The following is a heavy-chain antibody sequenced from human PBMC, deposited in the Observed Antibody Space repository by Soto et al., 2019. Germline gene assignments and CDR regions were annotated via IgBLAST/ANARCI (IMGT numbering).Heavy chain of an antibody. J-gene: IGHJ4*02. CDR2: IIPTLGIA. V-gene: IGHV1-69*02. CDR1: GGTFSSYT. CDR3: ARGDTMVRGVIRDY. D-gene: IGHD3-10*01. Sequence: QVQLVQSGAEVKKPGSSVKVSCKASGGTFSSYTISWVRQAPGQGREWMGRIIPTLGIANYAQKFQGRVTMTADKSTNTDYMELSSLRSEDTAVYYCARGDTMVRGVIRDYWGQGTLVTVSS.